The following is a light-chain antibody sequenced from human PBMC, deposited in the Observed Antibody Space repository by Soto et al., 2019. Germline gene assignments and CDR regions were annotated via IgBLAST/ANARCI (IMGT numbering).Light chain of an antibody. CDR1: QGIRDD. CDR3: LQDYDYPRT. Sequence: AIQMTQSPSSLSASVGDRVTITCRVSQGIRDDVGWYQQRPGEAPRLLIYGTSNLQSGVPSRFSGSGSGTDFTLTISSLQPEDFATYYCLQDYDYPRTFGQGTKVEIK. J-gene: IGKJ1*01. CDR2: GTS. V-gene: IGKV1-6*01.